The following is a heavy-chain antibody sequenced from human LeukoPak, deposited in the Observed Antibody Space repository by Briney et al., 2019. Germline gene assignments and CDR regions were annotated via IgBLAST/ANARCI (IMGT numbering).Heavy chain of an antibody. Sequence: MTSETLSLTCSVSGGSVSSSYYWGWIRQPPGKGLEWIGSICSGGNTCYNPSLKSRVTIFADSSKNQFSLKLTSVTAADTAVYFCARDGPWKSDCWGQGTLVTVSS. J-gene: IGHJ4*02. CDR2: ICSGGNT. V-gene: IGHV4-39*02. CDR3: ARDGPWKSDC. CDR1: GGSVSSSYY. D-gene: IGHD1-1*01.